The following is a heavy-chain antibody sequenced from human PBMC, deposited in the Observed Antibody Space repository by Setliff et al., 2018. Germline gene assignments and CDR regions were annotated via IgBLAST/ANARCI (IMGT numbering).Heavy chain of an antibody. V-gene: IGHV4-4*02. J-gene: IGHJ4*02. CDR2: IYYSGST. D-gene: IGHD3-10*01. CDR3: ARNGGSALLDY. CDR1: GGSISSSNW. Sequence: SETLSLTCAVSGGSISSSNWWSWVRQPPGKGLEWIGEIYYSGSTNYNPSLKSRVTISVDTSKNQFSLKLSSVTAADTAVYYCARNGGSALLDYWGQGTLVTVSS.